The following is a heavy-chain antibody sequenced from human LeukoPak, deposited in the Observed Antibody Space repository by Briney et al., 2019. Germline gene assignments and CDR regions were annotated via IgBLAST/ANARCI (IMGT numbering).Heavy chain of an antibody. CDR1: GLAFSSFW. CDR2: IKADGSEE. V-gene: IGHV3-7*01. CDR3: ARSSGPGTVDY. Sequence: GGSLRLSCAASGLAFSSFWMSWVRQAPGKGLEWVANIKADGSEEYYVDSVNGRFTISRDNAKNSLYLQMNSLRAEDTAVYYCARSSGPGTVDYWGQGTLITVSS. J-gene: IGHJ4*02. D-gene: IGHD1-26*01.